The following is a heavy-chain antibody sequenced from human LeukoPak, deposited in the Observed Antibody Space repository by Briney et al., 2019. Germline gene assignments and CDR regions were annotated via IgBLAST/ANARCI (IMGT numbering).Heavy chain of an antibody. CDR3: ASKRWLQSSFDY. D-gene: IGHD5-24*01. V-gene: IGHV3-20*04. CDR1: GFTFNDYG. J-gene: IGHJ4*02. CDR2: INWNGGST. Sequence: GESLRLSCAASGFTFNDYGMSWVRQAPKKGLEWVSGINWNGGSTGYADSVKGRFTISRDNAKNSLYLQMNSLRAEDTAVYYFASKRWLQSSFDYWGQGTLVTVSS.